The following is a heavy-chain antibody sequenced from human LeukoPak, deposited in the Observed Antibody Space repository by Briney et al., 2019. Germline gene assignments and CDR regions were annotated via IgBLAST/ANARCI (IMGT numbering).Heavy chain of an antibody. D-gene: IGHD3-10*01. J-gene: IGHJ4*02. CDR3: ATWDMVRGVKQASDY. Sequence: ASVKVSCKVSGYTLTELSMHWVRQAPGKGLEWMGGFDPEDGETIYAQKFQGRVTMTGDTSTDTAYMELSSLRSEDTAVYYCATWDMVRGVKQASDYWGQGTLVTVSS. CDR1: GYTLTELS. V-gene: IGHV1-24*01. CDR2: FDPEDGET.